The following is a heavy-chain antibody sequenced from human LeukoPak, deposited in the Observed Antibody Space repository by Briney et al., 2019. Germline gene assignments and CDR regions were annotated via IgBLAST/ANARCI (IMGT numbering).Heavy chain of an antibody. D-gene: IGHD3-9*01. CDR1: GFTFSSYG. CDR2: ISGSGGST. CDR3: ASVSLVRYFDWLLPTTFDY. Sequence: GGSLRLSCAASGFTFSSYGMSWVRQAPGKGLEWVSAISGSGGSTYYADSVKGRFTISRDNSKNTLYLQMNSLRAEDTAVYYCASVSLVRYFDWLLPTTFDYWGQGTLVTVSS. J-gene: IGHJ4*02. V-gene: IGHV3-23*01.